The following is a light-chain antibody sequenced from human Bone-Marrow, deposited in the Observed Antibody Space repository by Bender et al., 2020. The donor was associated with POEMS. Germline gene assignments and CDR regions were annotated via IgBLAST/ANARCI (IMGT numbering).Light chain of an antibody. V-gene: IGLV3-1*01. CDR2: LDT. CDR3: QSWGSNTAV. J-gene: IGLJ2*01. Sequence: SYELTQPPSVSVSPGQTASITCFGDKLGDKYASWYQQKPGQSPVLVIYLDTKRPSGIPERFSGSTSGNTASLTISGTQTMDEADYYCQSWGSNTAVFGGGTKLTVL. CDR1: KLGDKY.